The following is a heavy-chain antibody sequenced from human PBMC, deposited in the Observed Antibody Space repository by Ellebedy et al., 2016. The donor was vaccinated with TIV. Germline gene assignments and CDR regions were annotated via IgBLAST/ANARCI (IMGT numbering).Heavy chain of an antibody. J-gene: IGHJ6*02. Sequence: GESLKISCAASGFTFSSYAMSWVRQAPGKGLEWVSVIYSGGSTYYADSVKGRFTISRDNSKNTLYLQMNSLRAEDTAVYYCARSIAVAGRGYYYYYGMDVWGQGTTVTVSS. CDR3: ARSIAVAGRGYYYYYGMDV. D-gene: IGHD6-19*01. CDR1: GFTFSSYA. V-gene: IGHV3-66*01. CDR2: IYSGGST.